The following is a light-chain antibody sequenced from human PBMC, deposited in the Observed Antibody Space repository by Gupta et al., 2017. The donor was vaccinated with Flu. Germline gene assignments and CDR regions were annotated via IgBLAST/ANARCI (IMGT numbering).Light chain of an antibody. CDR1: SSDVGGYNY. V-gene: IGLV2-14*01. CDR2: EVS. CDR3: SSYTSSTRVV. J-gene: IGLJ2*01. Sequence: QSALTQPASVSGSPGQSITISCTGPSSDVGGYNYVSWYQQHPGKAPKLMIYEVSNRPSGVSNRFSGSKSGNTASLTISGLQAEDEADYYCSSYTSSTRVVFGGGTKLTVL.